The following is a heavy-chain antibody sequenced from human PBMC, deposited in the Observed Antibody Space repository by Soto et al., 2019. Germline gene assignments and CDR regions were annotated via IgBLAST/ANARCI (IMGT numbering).Heavy chain of an antibody. V-gene: IGHV1-3*01. CDR3: ASAIYSLSIAAAGTSAFDI. CDR2: INAGNGNT. J-gene: IGHJ3*02. D-gene: IGHD6-13*01. CDR1: GYTFTSYA. Sequence: ASVKVSCKASGYTFTSYAMHWVRQAPGQRLEWMGWINAGNGNTKYSQKFQGRVTMTTDTSTSTAYMELRSLRSDDTAVYYCASAIYSLSIAAAGTSAFDIWGQGTMVTVSS.